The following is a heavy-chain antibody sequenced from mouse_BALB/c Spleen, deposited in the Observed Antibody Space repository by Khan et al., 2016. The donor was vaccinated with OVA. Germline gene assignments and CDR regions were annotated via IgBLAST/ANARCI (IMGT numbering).Heavy chain of an antibody. Sequence: QIQLVQSGPELNKPGETIKISCKASGYTFTNNGVNWMKQAPGKGLRWMGWINTYTGEPTYADDFKGRFAFSLEISASTAYLQFNNLKNEDTATXFCARSMPHDYGSRYFDYWGQGTTLTVSS. D-gene: IGHD1-1*01. V-gene: IGHV9-3-1*01. CDR1: GYTFTNNG. J-gene: IGHJ2*01. CDR3: ARSMPHDYGSRYFDY. CDR2: INTYTGEP.